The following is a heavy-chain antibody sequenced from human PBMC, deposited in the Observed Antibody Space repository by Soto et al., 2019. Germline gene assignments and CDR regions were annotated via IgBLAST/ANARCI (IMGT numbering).Heavy chain of an antibody. D-gene: IGHD1-26*01. CDR1: GFTVSSSY. Sequence: EVQLLESGGGLVQPGGSLRLSCAASGFTVSSSYLYWVRQAPGRGLEWVSSIYISGSTYYADSVQGRFTISRDNSKNTLYLQMNSLRAEDTAVYYCARGKVGTNPNWLDPWGQGTLVTVSS. CDR2: IYISGST. V-gene: IGHV3-66*01. J-gene: IGHJ5*02. CDR3: ARGKVGTNPNWLDP.